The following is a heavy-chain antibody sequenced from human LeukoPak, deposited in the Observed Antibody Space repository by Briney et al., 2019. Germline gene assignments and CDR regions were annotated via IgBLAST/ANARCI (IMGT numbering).Heavy chain of an antibody. V-gene: IGHV4-59*01. D-gene: IGHD4-17*01. CDR2: IYYSGST. Sequence: PSETLSLTCTVSGGSISSYYWSWIRQPPGKGLEGMGYIYYSGSTNYNPSLKSRVTISVDTSKNQFSLKLSSVTAADTAVYYCARESLYGDYSYFDYWGQGTLVTVSS. CDR3: ARESLYGDYSYFDY. CDR1: GGSISSYY. J-gene: IGHJ4*02.